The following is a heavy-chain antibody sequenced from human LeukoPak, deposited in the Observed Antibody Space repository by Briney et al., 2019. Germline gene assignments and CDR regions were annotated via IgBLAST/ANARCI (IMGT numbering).Heavy chain of an antibody. D-gene: IGHD1-14*01. CDR2: THYSGST. Sequence: PSETLSLTCTVSGGAIGSGFYYWSWVRKLPGKGLQCIGYTHYSGSTYYNPSLRGGVTISLDTSQNHFSLNLTSVTAADTAVYYCASRRDYYFDYWGQGILVTVSS. V-gene: IGHV4-31*03. CDR3: ASRRDYYFDY. J-gene: IGHJ4*02. CDR1: GGAIGSGFYY.